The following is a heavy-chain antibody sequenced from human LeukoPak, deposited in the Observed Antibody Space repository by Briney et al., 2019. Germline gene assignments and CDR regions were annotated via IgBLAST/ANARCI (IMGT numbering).Heavy chain of an antibody. V-gene: IGHV3-23*01. CDR2: VTGSGGTT. J-gene: IGHJ4*02. Sequence: GGSLRLSCAASGFTFSAYAMNWVRQAPGKRLEWVSAVTGSGGTTYYADSVKGRFTISRDNSKNTLYLQMNSLRAEDTAVYYCARDGSDDFYDSSGYYFLPGGYWGQGTLVTVSS. CDR3: ARDGSDDFYDSSGYYFLPGGY. D-gene: IGHD3-22*01. CDR1: GFTFSAYA.